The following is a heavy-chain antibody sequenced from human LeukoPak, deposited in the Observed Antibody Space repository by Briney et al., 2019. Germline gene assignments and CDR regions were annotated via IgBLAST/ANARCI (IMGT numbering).Heavy chain of an antibody. Sequence: GASVKVSCKASGYTFTGYYMHWVRQAPGHGLEGLGGINPNSGGTNYAQKFQGWVTMTRDTSISTAYMELSRLRSDGTAVYYCARGYSGYDLWGQGTLVTVSS. CDR2: INPNSGGT. J-gene: IGHJ4*02. D-gene: IGHD5-12*01. CDR1: GYTFTGYY. CDR3: ARGYSGYDL. V-gene: IGHV1-2*04.